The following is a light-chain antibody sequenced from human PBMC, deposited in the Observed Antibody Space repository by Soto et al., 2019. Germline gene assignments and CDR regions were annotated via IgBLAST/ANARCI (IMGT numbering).Light chain of an antibody. CDR2: GNN. J-gene: IGLJ1*01. CDR1: SSNIGAGYD. V-gene: IGLV1-40*01. Sequence: QSVLTQPPSVSGAPGQRVTISCTGSSSNIGAGYDVHWYQQLPGTAPKLLIYGNNNRPSGVPDRFSGSKSDTSASLAITGLQAEDEADYYCQSYDSSLSAYVFGPGTKLTVL. CDR3: QSYDSSLSAYV.